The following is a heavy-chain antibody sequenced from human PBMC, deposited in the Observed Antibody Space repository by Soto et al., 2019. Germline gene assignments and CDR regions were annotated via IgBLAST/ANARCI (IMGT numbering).Heavy chain of an antibody. D-gene: IGHD3-9*01. CDR2: IYSSGSP. CDR1: GFTVSSEY. CDR3: ARLTGYYMGFMGWFDS. V-gene: IGHV3-53*02. Sequence: DVQLVETGGGLIQPGGSLRLSCAASGFTVSSEYMSWVRQAPGKGLECVSVIYSSGSPYYADSVKGRFTISRDNSKNTLYLQMNSPRGEETAVYYCARLTGYYMGFMGWFDSWGQGALVTVSS. J-gene: IGHJ5*01.